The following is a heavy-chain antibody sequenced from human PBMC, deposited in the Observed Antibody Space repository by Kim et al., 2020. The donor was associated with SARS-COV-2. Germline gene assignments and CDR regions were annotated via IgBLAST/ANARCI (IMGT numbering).Heavy chain of an antibody. D-gene: IGHD3-10*01. J-gene: IGHJ4*02. CDR2: TI. V-gene: IGHV3-48*03. CDR3: ARDRSSSIDY. Sequence: TIYYADSMKGRFTVTRDNAKNSLYLQMNSLRVEDTAVYYCARDRSSSIDYWGQGTLVTVSS.